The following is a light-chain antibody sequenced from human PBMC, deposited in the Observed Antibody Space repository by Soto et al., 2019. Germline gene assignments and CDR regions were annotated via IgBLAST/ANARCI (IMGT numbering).Light chain of an antibody. CDR2: DAS. Sequence: DIQMTQSPSSLSASVGDRVTITCHASQDISNYLNWYQQKPGKPPKLLIYDASNLETGVTSRFSRNGSGTDFLFTIIRLQPEDIATYYFQQYDNLPLPVGGGTKVEIK. CDR1: QDISNY. V-gene: IGKV1-33*01. J-gene: IGKJ4*01. CDR3: QQYDNLPLP.